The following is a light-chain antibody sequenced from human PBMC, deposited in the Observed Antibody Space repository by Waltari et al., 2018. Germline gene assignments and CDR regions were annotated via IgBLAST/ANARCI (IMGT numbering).Light chain of an antibody. CDR2: GAS. CDR1: QSISSD. Sequence: GDRVTITCRASQSISSDLNWYQQKSGKAPKLLIYGASSLRSGVPSRFSGSGSGTAFTLTISNVQPEDFATYYCQESYSPQITFGQGTRLEI. V-gene: IGKV1-39*01. J-gene: IGKJ5*01. CDR3: QESYSPQIT.